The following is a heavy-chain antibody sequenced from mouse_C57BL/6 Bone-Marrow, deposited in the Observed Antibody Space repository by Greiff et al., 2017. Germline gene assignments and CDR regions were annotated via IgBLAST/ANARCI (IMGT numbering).Heavy chain of an antibody. CDR1: GYTFTSYW. CDR3: ARSRLTTVVAYYYAMDY. Sequence: QVQLQQPGAELVRPGTSVKLSCKASGYTFTSYWMHWVKQRPGQGLAWIGVIDPSDSYTNYNQKFKGKATLTVDTSSSTAYMQLSSLTSEDSAVYYCARSRLTTVVAYYYAMDYWGQGTSVTVSS. V-gene: IGHV1-59*01. CDR2: IDPSDSYT. D-gene: IGHD1-1*01. J-gene: IGHJ4*01.